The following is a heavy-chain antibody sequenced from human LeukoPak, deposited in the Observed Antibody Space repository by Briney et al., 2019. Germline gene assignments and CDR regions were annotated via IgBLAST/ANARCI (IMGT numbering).Heavy chain of an antibody. V-gene: IGHV1-8*01. CDR1: GYTFTSYD. Sequence: GASVKVSCKASGYTFTSYDINWVRQATGQGLEWMGWMNPNSGNTGYAQKFQGRVTMTRNTSISTAYMELSSLRSEDTTVYYCARVGYSSSWYVAYYYYYGMDVWGQGTTVTVSS. D-gene: IGHD6-13*01. J-gene: IGHJ6*02. CDR2: MNPNSGNT. CDR3: ARVGYSSSWYVAYYYYYGMDV.